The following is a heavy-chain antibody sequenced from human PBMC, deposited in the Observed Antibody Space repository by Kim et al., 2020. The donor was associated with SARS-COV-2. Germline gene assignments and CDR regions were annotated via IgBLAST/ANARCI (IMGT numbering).Heavy chain of an antibody. V-gene: IGHV3-21*01. CDR2: ISSSSSYI. CDR1: GFTFSSYS. CDR3: AGDIFQLPGGY. Sequence: GGSLRLSCAASGFTFSSYSMNWVRQAPGKGLEWVSSISSSSSYIYYADSVKGRFTISRANAKNSLYLQMNSMRAEATAVYYCAGDIFQLPGGYWGQGTLVTVSS. D-gene: IGHD3-3*01. J-gene: IGHJ4*02.